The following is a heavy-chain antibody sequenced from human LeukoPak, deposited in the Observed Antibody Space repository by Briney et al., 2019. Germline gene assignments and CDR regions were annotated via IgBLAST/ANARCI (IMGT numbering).Heavy chain of an antibody. CDR1: SGSINSYY. V-gene: IGHV4-4*07. J-gene: IGHJ4*02. Sequence: SETLSLTCTVSSGSINSYYWGWVRQPAGRGLEWIGRIYTTGKTDYNPSLKSRLTMSVDTSKRQFSLNLRSVTAADTAIYYCARHGYAASHYFLDFWSQGTLVTVSS. CDR2: IYTTGKT. CDR3: ARHGYAASHYFLDF. D-gene: IGHD3-16*01.